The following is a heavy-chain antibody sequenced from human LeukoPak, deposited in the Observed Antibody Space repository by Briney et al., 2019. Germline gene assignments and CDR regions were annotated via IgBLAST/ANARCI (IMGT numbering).Heavy chain of an antibody. CDR2: ISGSSPAT. D-gene: IGHD1-26*01. Sequence: PGGSLRLSCVASGFPFSSYTLSWVRQAPGKGLEWVSAISGSSPATYYSGSVKGRFTISRDNAKNTLYLQMNSLRAEDTAVYYCARVRSGSSAGNYGMDVWGQGTTVTVSS. CDR3: ARVRSGSSAGNYGMDV. CDR1: GFPFSSYT. V-gene: IGHV3-23*01. J-gene: IGHJ6*02.